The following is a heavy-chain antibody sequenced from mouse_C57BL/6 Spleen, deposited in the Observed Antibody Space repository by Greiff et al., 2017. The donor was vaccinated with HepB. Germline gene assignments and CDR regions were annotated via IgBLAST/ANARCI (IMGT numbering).Heavy chain of an antibody. CDR1: GYTFTDYY. CDR2: INPNNGGT. Sequence: EVQLQQSGPELVKPGASVKISCKASGYTFTDYYMNWVKQSHGKSLEWIGDINPNNGGTSYNQKFKGKATLTVDKSSSTAYMELRSLTSEDSAVYYCAREGGYSLNYWGQGTTLTVAS. CDR3: AREGGYSLNY. D-gene: IGHD2-3*01. J-gene: IGHJ2*01. V-gene: IGHV1-26*01.